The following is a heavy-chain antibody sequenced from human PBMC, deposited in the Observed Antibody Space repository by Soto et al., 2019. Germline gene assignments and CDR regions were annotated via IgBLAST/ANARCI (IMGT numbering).Heavy chain of an antibody. D-gene: IGHD2-8*02. V-gene: IGHV3-30-3*01. CDR1: GFTFIDYA. CDR2: ISYDGNNK. CDR3: AREGPVWSNWFDH. Sequence: PGGSLRLSCAASGFTFIDYAIHWVRQAPGKGLEWVTVISYDGNNKYYADSVKGRFTISRDNSKNTVFLQMNSLRPDDTAVYYCAREGPVWSNWFDHWGQGTMVTVSS. J-gene: IGHJ5*02.